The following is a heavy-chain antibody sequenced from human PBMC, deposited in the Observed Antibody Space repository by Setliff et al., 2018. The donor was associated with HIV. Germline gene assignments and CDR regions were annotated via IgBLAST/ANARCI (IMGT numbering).Heavy chain of an antibody. D-gene: IGHD1-26*01. CDR3: VKGRSGNYHW. V-gene: IGHV3-30*04. J-gene: IGHJ4*02. Sequence: GGSLRLSCAASGFTFSSYAMHWVRQAPGKGLEWVAVISYDGRNKYYADSVKGRFTISRDNSKNTQYLQMSSLRPEDTALYYCVKGRSGNYHWWGQGTLVTVSS. CDR2: ISYDGRNK. CDR1: GFTFSSYA.